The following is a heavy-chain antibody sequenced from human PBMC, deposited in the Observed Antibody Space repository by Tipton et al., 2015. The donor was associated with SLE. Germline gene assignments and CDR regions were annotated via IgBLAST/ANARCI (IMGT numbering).Heavy chain of an antibody. CDR1: GGSISSYY. CDR3: AREFLNPVTTVHYYFDL. D-gene: IGHD4-11*01. J-gene: IGHJ2*01. Sequence: TLSLTCTVSGGSISSYYWSWIRQPAGGGLEWIGRFYTDGSTRHKPSLESRLNPSFESRVTMSVDPSKNHFSLKLISVTAADTAVYHCAREFLNPVTTVHYYFDLWGRGTLVTVSS. CDR2: FYTDGST. V-gene: IGHV4-4*07.